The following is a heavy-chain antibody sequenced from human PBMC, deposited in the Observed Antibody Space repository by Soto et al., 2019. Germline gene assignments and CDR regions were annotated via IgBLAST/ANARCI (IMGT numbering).Heavy chain of an antibody. V-gene: IGHV4-59*01. CDR3: AKEAHSSNWPSTFDY. J-gene: IGHJ4*02. Sequence: SETLSLTCSASGASISSYYYTWIRQTPGKGLEWIGYIYLGGSINYNPSFKSQVIISVDTSKNQFSVRLSSVTAADTAVYYCAKEAHSSNWPSTFDYWGQGTLVTVSS. CDR1: GASISSYY. CDR2: IYLGGSI. D-gene: IGHD6-13*01.